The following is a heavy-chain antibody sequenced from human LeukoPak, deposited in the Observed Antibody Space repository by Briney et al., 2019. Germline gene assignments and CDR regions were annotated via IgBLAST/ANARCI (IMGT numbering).Heavy chain of an antibody. J-gene: IGHJ4*02. V-gene: IGHV3-33*07. D-gene: IGHD3-22*01. Sequence: GGSLRLSCAASGFTFSSYGMYWVRQAPGKGLEWLAVIWYDGSNEDYTDSVKGRFTISRDNSKNTLYLQMNSLRAEDTAVYYCARRGHSSGYYFFDYWGQETLVTVSS. CDR2: IWYDGSNE. CDR3: ARRGHSSGYYFFDY. CDR1: GFTFSSYG.